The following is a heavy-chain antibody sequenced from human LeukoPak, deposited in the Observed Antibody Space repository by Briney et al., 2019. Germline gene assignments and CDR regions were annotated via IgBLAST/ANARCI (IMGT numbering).Heavy chain of an antibody. D-gene: IGHD3-9*01. CDR2: IYPGDSDT. V-gene: IGHV5-51*01. Sequence: PGESLKISCKGSGYSFTSYWIGWVRQMPGKGLEWMGIIYPGDSDTRYSPSFQGPVTISPDQSINTAYLPWSSPKASDTAMYYCARSSYFDWPFFDYWGQGTLVTVSS. J-gene: IGHJ4*02. CDR1: GYSFTSYW. CDR3: ARSSYFDWPFFDY.